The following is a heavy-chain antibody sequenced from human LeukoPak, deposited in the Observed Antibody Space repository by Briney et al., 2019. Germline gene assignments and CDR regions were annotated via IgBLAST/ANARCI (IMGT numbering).Heavy chain of an antibody. V-gene: IGHV3-53*01. CDR1: GFTVSSNY. Sequence: PGGSLRLSCAASGFTVSSNYMSWVRQAPGKGLEWVSLISSGGGTYYADSVKGRFTISRDNAENSLYLQMSSLRDEDTAVYYCVTRYCSVGVCYLNYWGQGTLVTVSS. J-gene: IGHJ4*02. CDR3: VTRYCSVGVCYLNY. D-gene: IGHD2-8*02. CDR2: ISSGGGT.